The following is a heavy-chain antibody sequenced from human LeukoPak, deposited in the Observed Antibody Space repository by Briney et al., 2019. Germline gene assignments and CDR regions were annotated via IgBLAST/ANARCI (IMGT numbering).Heavy chain of an antibody. V-gene: IGHV1-8*01. CDR2: MNPNSGNT. CDR1: GYTFTSYD. J-gene: IGHJ6*03. CDR3: ARGRYCSSTSCYMAYYYYMDV. Sequence: ASVKVSCKASGYTFTSYDINWVRQATGQGLEWMGWMNPNSGNTGYAQMFQGRVTMTRNTSISTAYMELSSLRSEDTAVYYCARGRYCSSTSCYMAYYYYMDVWGKGTTVTVSS. D-gene: IGHD2-2*02.